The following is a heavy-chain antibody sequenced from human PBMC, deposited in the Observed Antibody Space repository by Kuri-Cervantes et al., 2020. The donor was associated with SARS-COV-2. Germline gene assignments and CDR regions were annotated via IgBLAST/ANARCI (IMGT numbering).Heavy chain of an antibody. CDR3: AREKLGIGAFDI. V-gene: IGHV3-21*01. CDR2: ISGSGSYI. CDR1: GFTFSGYT. J-gene: IGHJ3*02. Sequence: GGSLRLSCVATGFTFSGYTMNWVRQAPGKALQWVSSISGSGSYIYYADSVKGRFTISRDNSKNTLYLQMNSLRAEDTAVYYCAREKLGIGAFDIWGQGTMVTVSS. D-gene: IGHD7-27*01.